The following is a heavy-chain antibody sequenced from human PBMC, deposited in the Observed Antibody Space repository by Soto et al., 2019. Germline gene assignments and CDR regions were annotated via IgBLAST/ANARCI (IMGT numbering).Heavy chain of an antibody. D-gene: IGHD1-26*01. J-gene: IGHJ4*02. Sequence: EVQLLESGGGLAQPGGSLRLSCAASGFTFSNYAMNWVRQAPGRGLEWVSGISATGGSTYYADSVKGRFTISRDNSKNTLSLQMNSLRADDTAVYYCAKRIEWELHYWGQGTLVTVSS. CDR3: AKRIEWELHY. CDR2: ISATGGST. CDR1: GFTFSNYA. V-gene: IGHV3-23*01.